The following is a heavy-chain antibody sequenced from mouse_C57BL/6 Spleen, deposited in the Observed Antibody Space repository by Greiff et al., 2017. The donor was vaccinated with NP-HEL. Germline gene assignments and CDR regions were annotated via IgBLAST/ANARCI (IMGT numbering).Heavy chain of an antibody. CDR2: IRSKSSNYAT. V-gene: IGHV10-3*01. J-gene: IGHJ1*03. D-gene: IGHD1-1*01. CDR1: GFTFNTYA. CDR3: VRNSYYGSSYGHWYFDV. Sequence: DVKLVESGGGLVQPKGSLKLSCAASGFTFNTYAMHWVRQAPGKGLEWVARIRSKSSNYATYYADSVKDRFTISRDDSQSMLYLQMNNLKTEDTAMYYCVRNSYYGSSYGHWYFDVWGTGTTVTVSS.